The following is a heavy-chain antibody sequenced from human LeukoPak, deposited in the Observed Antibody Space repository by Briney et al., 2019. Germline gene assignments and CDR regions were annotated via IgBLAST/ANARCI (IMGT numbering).Heavy chain of an antibody. CDR1: GFTFSSYI. V-gene: IGHV3-21*01. Sequence: GGSLRLSCAASGFTFSSYIMNWVRQAPGKGLEWVSSISSSSSYIYYADSVKGRFTISRDNAKNSLYLQMNSLRAEDTAVYYCARGGYGPRALYYFDYWGQGNLVTVSS. D-gene: IGHD5-18*01. J-gene: IGHJ4*02. CDR3: ARGGYGPRALYYFDY. CDR2: ISSSSSYI.